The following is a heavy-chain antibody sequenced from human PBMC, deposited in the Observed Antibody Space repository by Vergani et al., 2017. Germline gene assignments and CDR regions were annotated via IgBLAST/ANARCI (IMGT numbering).Heavy chain of an antibody. CDR3: AREWFGELLPPHGVFDY. CDR2: LSWNSGSI. J-gene: IGHJ4*02. D-gene: IGHD3-10*01. V-gene: IGHV3-9*01. Sequence: EVQLVESGGGLVQPGRSLRLSCAASGFTFDDYAMHWVRQAPGKGLEWVSVLSWNSGSIGYAYSVTGRFTISSDNAKNSLYLPMTSLRAEDTAVYYCAREWFGELLPPHGVFDYWGQGTLVTVSS. CDR1: GFTFDDYA.